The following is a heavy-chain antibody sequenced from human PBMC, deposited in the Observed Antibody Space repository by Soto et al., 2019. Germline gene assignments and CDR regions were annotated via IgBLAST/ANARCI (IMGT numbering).Heavy chain of an antibody. Sequence: GGSLRLSCAASGFTFSSIGIAWVRQAQGKGLEWVANIKQDGSEKYYVDSVKGRFTISRDNAKNSLYLQMNSLRAEDTAVYYCARVLRYDSSGYGRDYWGQGTLVTVSS. J-gene: IGHJ4*02. CDR2: IKQDGSEK. D-gene: IGHD3-22*01. V-gene: IGHV3-7*01. CDR3: ARVLRYDSSGYGRDY. CDR1: GFTFSSIG.